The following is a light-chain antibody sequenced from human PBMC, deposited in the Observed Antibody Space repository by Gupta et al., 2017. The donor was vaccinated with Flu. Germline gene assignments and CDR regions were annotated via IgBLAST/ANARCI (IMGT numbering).Light chain of an antibody. V-gene: IGLV1-47*01. CDR2: RND. J-gene: IGLJ3*02. CDR1: SSNIGNNY. CDR3: AAWDDSLSVWI. Sequence: QPVLTQPPSASGTPGQRVSIGCFGSSSNIGNNYVYWYQRFPGVAPKLLVYRNDQRPSGVPDRFSGSKSGTSASLAISGLRSADEADYYCAAWDDSLSVWIFGGGTKVTVL.